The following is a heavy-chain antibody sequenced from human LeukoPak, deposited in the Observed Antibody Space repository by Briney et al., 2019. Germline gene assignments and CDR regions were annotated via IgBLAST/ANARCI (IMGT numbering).Heavy chain of an antibody. D-gene: IGHD2-2*01. CDR1: GGTFSSYA. CDR2: IIPIFGIA. J-gene: IGHJ6*02. Sequence: SVKVSCKASGGTFSSYAISWVRQAPGQGREWMGRIIPIFGIANYAQKFQGRVTITADKSTSTAYMELSSLRSEDTAVYYCAKGYCSSTSCYADGMDVWGQGTTVTVSS. V-gene: IGHV1-69*04. CDR3: AKGYCSSTSCYADGMDV.